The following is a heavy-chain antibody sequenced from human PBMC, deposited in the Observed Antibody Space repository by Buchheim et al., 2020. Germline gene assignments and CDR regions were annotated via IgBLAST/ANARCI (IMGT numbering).Heavy chain of an antibody. CDR1: GYSFTSYW. J-gene: IGHJ1*01. CDR3: ARSVVVITEEPNESAEYFQH. Sequence: EVQLVQSGAEVKKPGESLRISCKGSGYSFTSYWISWVRQMPGKGLEWMGRIDPSDSYTNYSPSFQGHVTISADKSISPAYLQWSSLKASDTAMYYCARSVVVITEEPNESAEYFQHWGQGTL. D-gene: IGHD3-22*01. CDR2: IDPSDSYT. V-gene: IGHV5-10-1*03.